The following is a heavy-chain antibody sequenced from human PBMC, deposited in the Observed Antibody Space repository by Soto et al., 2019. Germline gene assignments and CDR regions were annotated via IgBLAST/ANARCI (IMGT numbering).Heavy chain of an antibody. CDR2: IIPIFGTA. V-gene: IGHV1-69*13. Sequence: GASVKVSCKASGGTFSSYAISWVRQAPGQGLEWMGGIIPIFGTANYAQKFQGRVAITADESTSTAYMELSSLRSEDTAVYYCARTPGIEAARNPYYFDYWGQGTLVTVSS. D-gene: IGHD6-13*01. CDR3: ARTPGIEAARNPYYFDY. J-gene: IGHJ4*02. CDR1: GGTFSSYA.